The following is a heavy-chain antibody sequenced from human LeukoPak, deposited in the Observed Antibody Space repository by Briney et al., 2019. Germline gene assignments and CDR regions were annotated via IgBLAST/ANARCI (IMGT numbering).Heavy chain of an antibody. CDR2: ISKDGSNK. D-gene: IGHD6-13*01. V-gene: IGHV3-30*09. J-gene: IGHJ4*02. Sequence: GGSLRLSCAASGFTLSSYWMTWVRQAPGKGLEWEAVISKDGSNKYYADSVKGRFAISRDNSKNTLYLQMNSLRADDTALYYCARDWYSSNWYGNSFDYWGQGTLVSVSS. CDR1: GFTLSSYW. CDR3: ARDWYSSNWYGNSFDY.